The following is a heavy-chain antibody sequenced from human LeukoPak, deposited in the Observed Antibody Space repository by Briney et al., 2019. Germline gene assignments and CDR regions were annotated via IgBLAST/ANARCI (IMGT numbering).Heavy chain of an antibody. Sequence: GGSLRLSCAASGFTFSSYSMNWVRQAPGKGLEWVSSISSSSSYIYYADSVKGRFTISRDNAKNSLYLQMNSLRAEDTAVYYCARDKDYDFWSGSAWFDAFDIWGQGTMVTVSS. CDR3: ARDKDYDFWSGSAWFDAFDI. D-gene: IGHD3-3*01. J-gene: IGHJ3*02. CDR1: GFTFSSYS. V-gene: IGHV3-21*01. CDR2: ISSSSSYI.